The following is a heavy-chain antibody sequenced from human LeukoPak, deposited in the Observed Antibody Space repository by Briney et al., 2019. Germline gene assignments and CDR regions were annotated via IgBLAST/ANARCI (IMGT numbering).Heavy chain of an antibody. Sequence: SSETLPLTCAVSGDHISSSSYYWGWIRQSPGTGLEWIGDIYHSGRTYYNPSLKSRVAISIDTSKNQFSLRLRSMTAADTAVFYCARRRYYDSTGYFEWGRGTLVTVSS. CDR1: GDHISSSSYY. J-gene: IGHJ1*01. CDR2: IYHSGRT. D-gene: IGHD3-22*01. CDR3: ARRRYYDSTGYFE. V-gene: IGHV4-39*01.